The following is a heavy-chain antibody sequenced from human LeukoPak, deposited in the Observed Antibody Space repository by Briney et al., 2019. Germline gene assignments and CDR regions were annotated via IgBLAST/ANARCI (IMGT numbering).Heavy chain of an antibody. J-gene: IGHJ2*01. D-gene: IGHD4-17*01. Sequence: GGSLRLSCAASGFTFSSYGMHWVRQAPGKGLEWVAVISYDGSNKYYADSVKGRFTISRDNSKNTLYLQMSSLRAEDTAVYYCANHRGDYANWYFDLWGRGTLVTVSS. CDR1: GFTFSSYG. V-gene: IGHV3-30*18. CDR3: ANHRGDYANWYFDL. CDR2: ISYDGSNK.